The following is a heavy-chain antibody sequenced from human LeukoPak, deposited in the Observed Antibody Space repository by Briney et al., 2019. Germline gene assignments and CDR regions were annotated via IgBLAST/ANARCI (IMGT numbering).Heavy chain of an antibody. CDR2: IYYSGST. CDR1: GGSISSGDYY. V-gene: IGHV4-30-4*01. CDR3: ARDRGDYRFDY. J-gene: IGHJ4*02. D-gene: IGHD4-17*01. Sequence: SETLSLTCTVSGGSISSGDYYWSWIRQPPGKGLEWIGYIYYSGSTYYNPSLKSRVTISVDTSKNQFSLKLSSVTAADTAAYYCARDRGDYRFDYWGQGTLVTVSS.